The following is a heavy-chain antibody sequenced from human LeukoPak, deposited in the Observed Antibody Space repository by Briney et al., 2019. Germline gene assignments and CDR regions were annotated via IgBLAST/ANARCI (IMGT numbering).Heavy chain of an antibody. CDR3: AKDRNKEVAPLRCPIDY. D-gene: IGHD4-17*01. Sequence: PGGSLRLSCAASGFTFSSYGMHWVRQAPGKGLEWVAFIRYDGSNKYYADSVKGRFTISRDNSKNTLYLQMNSLRAEDTAVYYCAKDRNKEVAPLRCPIDYWGQGTLVTVSS. J-gene: IGHJ4*02. CDR1: GFTFSSYG. CDR2: IRYDGSNK. V-gene: IGHV3-30*02.